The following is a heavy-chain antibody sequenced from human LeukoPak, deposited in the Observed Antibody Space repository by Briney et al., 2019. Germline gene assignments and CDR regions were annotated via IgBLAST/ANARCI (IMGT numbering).Heavy chain of an antibody. CDR1: GFTFSSYG. D-gene: IGHD4-17*01. CDR3: AKNKDYGESNFDY. Sequence: GGSLRLSCAASGFTFSSYGMHWVRQAPGKGLEWVAFIRYDGSNKYYADSVKGRFTISRDNSKNTLYLRMNSLRAEDTAVYYCAKNKDYGESNFDYWGQGTLVTVSS. CDR2: IRYDGSNK. V-gene: IGHV3-30*02. J-gene: IGHJ4*02.